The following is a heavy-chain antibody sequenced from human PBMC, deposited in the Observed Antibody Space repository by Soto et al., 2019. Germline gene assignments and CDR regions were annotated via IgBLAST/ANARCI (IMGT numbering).Heavy chain of an antibody. D-gene: IGHD3-22*01. Sequence: GESLKISCAASGFTFSSYSMNWVRQAPGKGLEWVSSISSSSSYIYYADSVKGRFTISRDNAKNSLYLQMNSLRAEDTAVYYCARPEEAPGDDSSGSDAFDIWGQGTMVTVSS. CDR3: ARPEEAPGDDSSGSDAFDI. J-gene: IGHJ3*02. CDR2: ISSSSSYI. V-gene: IGHV3-21*01. CDR1: GFTFSSYS.